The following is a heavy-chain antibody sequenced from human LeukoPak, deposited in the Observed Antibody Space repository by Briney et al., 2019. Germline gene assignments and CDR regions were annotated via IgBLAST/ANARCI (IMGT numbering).Heavy chain of an antibody. CDR1: GGSFSGYY. Sequence: PSETLSLTRAVYGGSFSGYYWSWIRQPPGEGLEWIGEINHSGSTNYNPSLKSRVTISVDTSKNQFSLKLSSVTAADTAVYYCARGVASMVRGVFLFQKEYYFDYWGQGTLVTVSS. CDR2: INHSGST. J-gene: IGHJ4*02. V-gene: IGHV4-34*01. CDR3: ARGVASMVRGVFLFQKEYYFDY. D-gene: IGHD3-10*01.